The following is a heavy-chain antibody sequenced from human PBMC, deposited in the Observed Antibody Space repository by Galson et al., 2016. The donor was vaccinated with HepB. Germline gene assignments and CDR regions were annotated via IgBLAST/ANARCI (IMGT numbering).Heavy chain of an antibody. CDR3: ARQGSSAAFDY. V-gene: IGHV4-4*02. D-gene: IGHD2-15*01. Sequence: ETLSLTCAVSGGSISTDTWWHWVRQSPGQGLEWIGEIYHGGNTNYNPSLKSRVTISVDTSQNHFSLTLNSVTAADTAVYYCARQGSSAAFDYWGQGALVSVSS. CDR1: GGSISTDTW. J-gene: IGHJ4*02. CDR2: IYHGGNT.